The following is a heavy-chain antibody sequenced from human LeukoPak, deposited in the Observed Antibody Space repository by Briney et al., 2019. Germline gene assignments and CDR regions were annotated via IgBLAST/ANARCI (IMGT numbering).Heavy chain of an antibody. CDR1: GGSINDYY. D-gene: IGHD5-24*01. V-gene: IGHV4-59*01. Sequence: SETLSLTCTVSGGSINDYYWTWIRQPPGKGLEWVGYIYYSGSTNYNPSLKSRVTISLDPSKTQFSLNLNSVTAADTAVYFCARGEMATIFLWGQGTLVTVSS. CDR2: IYYSGST. J-gene: IGHJ4*02. CDR3: ARGEMATIFL.